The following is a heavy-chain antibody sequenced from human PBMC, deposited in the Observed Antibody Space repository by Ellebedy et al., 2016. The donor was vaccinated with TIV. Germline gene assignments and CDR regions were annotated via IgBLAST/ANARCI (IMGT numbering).Heavy chain of an antibody. Sequence: GESLKISCAASGFTVSSNYMHWVRQAPGKGLEYVSAITGDGGSTYYADSVKGRFTISRDNSKHTLYLQMSSLRAEDTAVYYCVKAWGDWGQGTLVTVSS. CDR1: GFTVSSNY. V-gene: IGHV3-64D*06. J-gene: IGHJ4*02. D-gene: IGHD3-16*01. CDR3: VKAWGD. CDR2: ITGDGGST.